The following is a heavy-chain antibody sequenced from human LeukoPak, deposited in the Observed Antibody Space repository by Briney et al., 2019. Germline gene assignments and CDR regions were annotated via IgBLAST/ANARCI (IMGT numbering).Heavy chain of an antibody. V-gene: IGHV3-20*04. CDR3: ARAYSGYENYYYYYYMDV. Sequence: GGSLRLSCAASGFTFDDYGMSWVRQAPGKGLEWVSGINWNGGNTGYADPVKGRFTISRDNAKNSLYLQMNSLRAEDTALYYCARAYSGYENYYYYYYMDVRGKGTTVTVSS. J-gene: IGHJ6*03. D-gene: IGHD5-12*01. CDR1: GFTFDDYG. CDR2: INWNGGNT.